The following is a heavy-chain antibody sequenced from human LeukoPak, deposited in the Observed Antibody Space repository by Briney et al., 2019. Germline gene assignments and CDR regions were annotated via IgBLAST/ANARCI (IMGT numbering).Heavy chain of an antibody. J-gene: IGHJ4*02. D-gene: IGHD2-2*01. CDR1: GFTFSNYA. V-gene: IGHV3-23*01. Sequence: GGSLRLSCVASGFTFSNYAMSWVRQAPGKGLEWLSAISGSGTPYYADSVKGRFTISRDNSENTLFLHMNSLSPDDTAVYYCAKGSRSSRNCYQCYFDNWGQGALVTVSS. CDR2: ISGSGTP. CDR3: AKGSRSSRNCYQCYFDN.